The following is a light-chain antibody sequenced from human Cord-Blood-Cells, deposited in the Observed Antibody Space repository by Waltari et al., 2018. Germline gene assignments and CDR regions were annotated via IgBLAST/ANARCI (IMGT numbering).Light chain of an antibody. J-gene: IGKJ5*01. CDR1: QSISSY. CDR2: AAS. Sequence: DIQLTQSPSCLSACVGARVTITCRASQSISSYINGYQQKPGNAPKLLIYAASSLQSGVPSRFSDSGSGTDFTLAISSLQPEDFATYYCQQSYSTPITFGPGTRLEIK. CDR3: QQSYSTPIT. V-gene: IGKV1-39*01.